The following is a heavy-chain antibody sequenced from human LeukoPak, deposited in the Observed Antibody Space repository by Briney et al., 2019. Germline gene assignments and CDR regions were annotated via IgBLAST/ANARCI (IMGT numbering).Heavy chain of an antibody. D-gene: IGHD3-16*01. CDR2: ISWNSGSI. V-gene: IGHV3-9*01. J-gene: IGHJ4*02. CDR3: ARDSRGTTFDY. CDR1: GFTFDDYA. Sequence: GRSLRLSCAASGFTFDDYAMHWVRQAPGKGLEWVSGISWNSGSIGYADSVKGRFTISRDNAKNSLYLQMNSLRPEDTAVYYCARDSRGTTFDYWGQGTLVTVSS.